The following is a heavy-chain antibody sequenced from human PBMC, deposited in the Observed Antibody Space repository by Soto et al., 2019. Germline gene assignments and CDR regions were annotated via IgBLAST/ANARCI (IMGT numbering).Heavy chain of an antibody. CDR3: ALRSMAVVPEY. D-gene: IGHD3-22*01. J-gene: IGHJ4*02. Sequence: QVPLQESGPGLVKPSETLSLTCAVSGDSISSYYCMWIRQPPGKGLESTGYLYYGRSANYNPSLKIRVTLSVDTSTNQCSLTLSSMTAADTAVYYCALRSMAVVPEYWGQGTLVTVSS. CDR2: LYYGRSA. CDR1: GDSISSYY. V-gene: IGHV4-59*01.